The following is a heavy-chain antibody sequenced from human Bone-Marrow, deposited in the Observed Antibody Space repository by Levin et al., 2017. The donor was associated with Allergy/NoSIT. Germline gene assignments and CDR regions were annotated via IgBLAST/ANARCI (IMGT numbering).Heavy chain of an antibody. J-gene: IGHJ4*02. CDR1: GFTFNEYA. CDR3: TTKGTYSSDWRYYFDY. Sequence: LSLTCAASGFTFNEYAVSWVRQTPGKGLEWVSAISGTGDDTHYADSVKGRFTISRDKSRDTVYLEMSSLRAEDTALYYCTTKGTYSSDWRYYFDYWGQGILVTVSS. V-gene: IGHV3-23*01. D-gene: IGHD6-19*01. CDR2: ISGTGDDT.